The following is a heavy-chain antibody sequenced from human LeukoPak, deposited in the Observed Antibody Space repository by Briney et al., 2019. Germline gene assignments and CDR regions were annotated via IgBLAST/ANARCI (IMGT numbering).Heavy chain of an antibody. J-gene: IGHJ4*02. V-gene: IGHV5-10-1*01. CDR3: ARVAAVAGADFDF. D-gene: IGHD6-19*01. CDR1: GYXFSSHW. Sequence: GEPLKISCNGSGYXFSSHWITWVRQMPGKGLEWMGRLDPSDSYTNYSPSSQGHVTISADKSINTVYLQWSSLKASDTAMYYCARVAAVAGADFDFWGQGTLVTVSS. CDR2: LDPSDSYT.